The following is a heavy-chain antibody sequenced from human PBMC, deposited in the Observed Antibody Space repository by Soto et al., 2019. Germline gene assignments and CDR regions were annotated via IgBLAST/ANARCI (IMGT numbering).Heavy chain of an antibody. CDR2: VSGAGDST. CDR3: AKNVMAGRPSSFEY. V-gene: IGHV3-23*01. Sequence: GGSLRLSCAASGVTCISYAMSWVRQAPGKGLEWVAAVSGAGDSTNYADSVKGRFTVSRDNSKNTLYLQMNSLRAEDTAVYYCAKNVMAGRPSSFEYWGQGTRVTVS. D-gene: IGHD3-16*01. J-gene: IGHJ4*02. CDR1: GVTCISYA.